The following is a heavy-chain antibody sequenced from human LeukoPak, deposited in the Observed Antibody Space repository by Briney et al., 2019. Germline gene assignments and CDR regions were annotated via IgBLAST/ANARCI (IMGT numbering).Heavy chain of an antibody. J-gene: IGHJ4*02. CDR3: ARDFGVTNYHFDY. CDR1: GFTFSTYG. CDR2: IWYDGSKK. D-gene: IGHD3-16*01. V-gene: IGHV3-33*01. Sequence: ERSLRFSCAASGFTFSTYGIHWVRQAPGKGLEWVAVIWYDGSKKYYADSVKGRFTISRDDSKNTLYLQMNSLRAEDTAVYYCARDFGVTNYHFDYWGQGTLVTVSS.